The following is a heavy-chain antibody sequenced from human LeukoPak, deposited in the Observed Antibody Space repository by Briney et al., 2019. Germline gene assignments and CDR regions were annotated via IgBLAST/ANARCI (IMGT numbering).Heavy chain of an antibody. CDR1: GFTFSSYG. J-gene: IGHJ3*02. CDR3: AREFYSNWYGLDAFEI. CDR2: IWFDGSNK. Sequence: GKSLRLSCAASGFTFSSYGMHWVRQAPGKGLEWVAVIWFDGSNKYYADSVKGRFTISRDNSQNTLYLQMNSLRAEDTAVYYCAREFYSNWYGLDAFEIWGQGTMVTVSS. V-gene: IGHV3-33*01. D-gene: IGHD4-11*01.